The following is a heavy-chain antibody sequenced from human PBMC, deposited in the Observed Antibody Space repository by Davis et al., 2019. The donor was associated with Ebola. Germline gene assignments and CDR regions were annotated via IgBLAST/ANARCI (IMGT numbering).Heavy chain of an antibody. J-gene: IGHJ6*02. CDR2: IIPILGIA. V-gene: IGHV1-69*10. D-gene: IGHD1-7*01. CDR1: GGTFSSYA. CDR3: ARDPDNWNWSGYGMDV. Sequence: SVKVSCKASGGTFSSYAISWVRQAPGQGLEWMGGIIPILGIANYAQKFQGRVTITADKSTSTAYMELSSLRSEDTAVYYCARDPDNWNWSGYGMDVWGQGTTVTVSS.